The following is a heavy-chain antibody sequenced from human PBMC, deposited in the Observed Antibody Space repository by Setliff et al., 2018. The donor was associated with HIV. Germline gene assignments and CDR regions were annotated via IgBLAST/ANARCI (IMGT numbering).Heavy chain of an antibody. V-gene: IGHV4-4*08. J-gene: IGHJ2*01. CDR2: ISTSGST. D-gene: IGHD6-19*01. CDR3: ASYYRVSGWYQEASWFFDL. CDR1: GASFTTHY. Sequence: PSETLSLTCTVSGASFTTHYWSLIRQPPGKGLEWIGCISTSGSTYYNPSLKSRVTISLDTSKNQLSLKLSSVTAADTAVYYCASYYRVSGWYQEASWFFDLWGRGTLVTVSS.